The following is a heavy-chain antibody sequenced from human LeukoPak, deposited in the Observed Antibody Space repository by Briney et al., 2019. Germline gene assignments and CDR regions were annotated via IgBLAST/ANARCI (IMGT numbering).Heavy chain of an antibody. D-gene: IGHD3-22*01. Sequence: SGGSLRLSCAASGFTFSSYSMNWVRQAPGKGLEWVSYISSSSSTICYADSVKGRFTISRDNAKNSLYLQMNSLRAEDTAVYYCARAPRYDSSGYYYVWGQGTLVTVSS. CDR3: ARAPRYDSSGYYYV. J-gene: IGHJ4*02. CDR2: ISSSSSTI. CDR1: GFTFSSYS. V-gene: IGHV3-48*01.